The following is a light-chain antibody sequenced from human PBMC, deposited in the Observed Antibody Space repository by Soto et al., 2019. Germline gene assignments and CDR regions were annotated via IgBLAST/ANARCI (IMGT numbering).Light chain of an antibody. CDR2: KDN. CDR1: ALAKQY. CDR3: QSGDITTTDRV. J-gene: IGLJ3*02. Sequence: SYELTQPPSVSVSPGQTARITCSGGALAKQYACWYQQKPGQAPKLVTYKDNERPSGIPERFSGSSSGTTVSLAISGVQAEDEADYYCQSGDITTTDRVFGGGTKLTVL. V-gene: IGLV3-25*03.